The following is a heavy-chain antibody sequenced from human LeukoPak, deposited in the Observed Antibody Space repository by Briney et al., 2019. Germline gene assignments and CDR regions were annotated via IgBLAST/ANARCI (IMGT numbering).Heavy chain of an antibody. CDR1: GSTFSSYA. V-gene: IGHV1-69*04. CDR2: IIPIFGIA. Sequence: SVKVSCKASGSTFSSYAISWVRQAPGQGLEWMGRIIPIFGIANYAQKFQGRVTITADKSTSTAYMELSSLRSEDTAVYYCARGPFVVVPAAMRWFDPWGQGTLVTVSS. CDR3: ARGPFVVVPAAMRWFDP. D-gene: IGHD2-2*01. J-gene: IGHJ5*02.